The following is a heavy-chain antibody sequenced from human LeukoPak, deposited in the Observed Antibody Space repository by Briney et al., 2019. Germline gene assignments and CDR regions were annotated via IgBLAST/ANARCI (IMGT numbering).Heavy chain of an antibody. CDR3: ARVAPMIVVVSFDY. D-gene: IGHD3-22*01. J-gene: IGHJ4*02. CDR2: INPNSGGT. V-gene: IGHV1-2*02. Sequence: GASVKVSCKGSGYTFTGYYIHWVRQAPGQGPEWMGWINPNSGGTNYAQKFQGRVTMTRDTSISTAYMELSRLRSDDTAVYYCARVAPMIVVVSFDYWGQGTLVTVSS. CDR1: GYTFTGYY.